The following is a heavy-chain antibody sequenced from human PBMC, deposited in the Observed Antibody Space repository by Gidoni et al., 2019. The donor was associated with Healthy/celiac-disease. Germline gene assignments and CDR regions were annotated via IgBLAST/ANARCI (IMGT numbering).Heavy chain of an antibody. V-gene: IGHV1-69*01. CDR2: IIPIFGTA. J-gene: IGHJ4*02. CDR3: ARDLGCSGGSCYWGYFDY. D-gene: IGHD2-15*01. CDR1: GGTFSSYA. Sequence: QVQLVQSGAEVKKPGSSVKVSCKASGGTFSSYAISWVRQAPGQGLEWMGGIIPIFGTANYAQKFQGRVTITADESTSTAYMELSSLSSEDTAVYYCARDLGCSGGSCYWGYFDYWGQGTLVTVSS.